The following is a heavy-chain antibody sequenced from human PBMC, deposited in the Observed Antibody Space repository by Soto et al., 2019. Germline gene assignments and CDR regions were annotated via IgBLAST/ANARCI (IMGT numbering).Heavy chain of an antibody. D-gene: IGHD3-10*01. CDR2: ISTTNDAI. CDR3: ASVLGSRRSGSYPSY. Sequence: EVQLVESGGGLVQPGGSLRLSCAASGFSISDCSMNWVRRAPGKGLEWISYISTTNDAIYYADYVKGRFTISRDNAKNSLYLQMKSLRAEDTALYYCASVLGSRRSGSYPSYWGQGTLVTVSS. V-gene: IGHV3-48*01. CDR1: GFSISDCS. J-gene: IGHJ4*02.